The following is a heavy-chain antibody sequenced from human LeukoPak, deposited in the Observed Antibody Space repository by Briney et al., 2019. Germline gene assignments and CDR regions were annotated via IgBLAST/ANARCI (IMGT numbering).Heavy chain of an antibody. V-gene: IGHV4-39*01. CDR3: ARFRTLATHFDY. J-gene: IGHJ4*02. D-gene: IGHD1-26*01. CDR1: GRSISNSGYY. CDR2: IYYSGST. Sequence: PSETLPLTCAVSGRSISNSGYYWVRLRPPPGQGLEWIGTIYYSGSTYYNPYLKSRVTISVDTSKNEVSLKLSSVTAADTAVYYCARFRTLATHFDYWGQGTMVTVSS.